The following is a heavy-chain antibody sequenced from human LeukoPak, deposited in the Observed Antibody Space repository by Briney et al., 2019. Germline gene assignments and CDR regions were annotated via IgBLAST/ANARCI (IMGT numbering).Heavy chain of an antibody. J-gene: IGHJ5*02. V-gene: IGHV3-23*01. CDR3: AKAGRGGDLLNWFDP. Sequence: GGSLRLSCAASGFTFSSYAMSWVRQAPGKGLEWGSAVSGSGGSTYYADSVKGRFTIPRDNSKNTLYPQMNSLRAEDTAVYYCAKAGRGGDLLNWFDPWGQGTLVTVSS. CDR2: VSGSGGST. D-gene: IGHD2-21*02. CDR1: GFTFSSYA.